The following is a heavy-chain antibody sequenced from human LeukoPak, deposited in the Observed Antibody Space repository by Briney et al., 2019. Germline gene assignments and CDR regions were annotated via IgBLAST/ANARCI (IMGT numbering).Heavy chain of an antibody. V-gene: IGHV3-23*01. CDR2: ISASGGST. CDR1: GFTFNTYA. CDR3: ARDRDYFDY. J-gene: IGHJ4*02. Sequence: GGSLRLSCTASGFTFNTYAMTWVRRAPGKGLEWVSGISASGGSTFYADSVKGRFTISRDNSKNTLYLQMNSLRAEDTAVYYCARDRDYFDYWGQGTLVTVSS.